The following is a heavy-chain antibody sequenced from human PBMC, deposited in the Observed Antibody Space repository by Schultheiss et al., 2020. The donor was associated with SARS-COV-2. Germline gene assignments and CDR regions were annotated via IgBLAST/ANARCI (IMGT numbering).Heavy chain of an antibody. Sequence: SETLSLTCTVSGGSISSGGYYWIWIRQHPGKGLEWIGYIYYSGSTYYNPSLKSLVTISVDTSKNQFSLKLSSVTAADTAVYYCARVGATRYNWFDPWGQGTLVTVSS. V-gene: IGHV4-31*01. CDR3: ARVGATRYNWFDP. J-gene: IGHJ5*02. CDR1: GGSISSGGYY. CDR2: IYYSGST. D-gene: IGHD1-26*01.